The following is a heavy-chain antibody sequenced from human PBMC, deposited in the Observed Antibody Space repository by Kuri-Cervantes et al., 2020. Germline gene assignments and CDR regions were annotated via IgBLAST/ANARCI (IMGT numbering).Heavy chain of an antibody. D-gene: IGHD3-3*01. J-gene: IGHJ3*02. CDR3: ARGPLEYYDFWSGYYFRSTMDAFDI. CDR1: GYTFTGYY. CDR2: INPYSGGT. V-gene: IGHV1-2*02. Sequence: ASVKVSCKASGYTFTGYYMHWVRQAPGQGLEWMGWINPYSGGTNYEQKFQGRVTMTRDTSISTAYLELSRLRSDDTAVYYCARGPLEYYDFWSGYYFRSTMDAFDIWGQGTMVTVSS.